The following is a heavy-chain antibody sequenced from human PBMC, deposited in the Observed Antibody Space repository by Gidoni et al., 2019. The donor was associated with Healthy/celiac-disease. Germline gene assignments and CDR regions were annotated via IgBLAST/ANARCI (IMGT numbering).Heavy chain of an antibody. CDR3: ARDLTPLRFGAPDGIAY. CDR2: ISAYNGNT. D-gene: IGHD3-10*01. J-gene: IGHJ4*02. Sequence: QVQRVQSGAEVKKPGASVKVSCKASGYTCTSCGRSWVRQAPGHGLEWMGWISAYNGNTISAQQLQGRVTMTTDTSTSTAYMELRSLISDDTAVYYCARDLTPLRFGAPDGIAYWGQGTLVTVSS. V-gene: IGHV1-18*04. CDR1: GYTCTSCG.